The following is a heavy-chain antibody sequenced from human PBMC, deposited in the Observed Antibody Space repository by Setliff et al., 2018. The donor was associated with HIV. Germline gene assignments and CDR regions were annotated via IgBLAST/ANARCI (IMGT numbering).Heavy chain of an antibody. CDR1: GDSVLSSRAA. CDR2: IYYRSKWYS. Sequence: PSQTLSLTCAISGDSVLSSRAAWNWIRQSPSGGLEWLGRIYYRSKWYSEYAVSVKSRLTIKPDTLENRFSLQLSSVTPEDTAVYFCARGTGIQLWLKGGDYYYYYMDVWGKGTTVTVSS. J-gene: IGHJ6*03. CDR3: ARGTGIQLWLKGGDYYYYYMDV. D-gene: IGHD5-18*01. V-gene: IGHV6-1*01.